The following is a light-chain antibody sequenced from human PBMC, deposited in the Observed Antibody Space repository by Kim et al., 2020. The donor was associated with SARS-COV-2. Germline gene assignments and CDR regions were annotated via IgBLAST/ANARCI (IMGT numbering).Light chain of an antibody. CDR3: QVWDSNYHVV. J-gene: IGLJ2*01. CDR2: YDT. Sequence: VAPGQTAMIHCGENKIGTNSVIWYQQKSDQAPILVIYYDTERPSGIPERLSGSKSGNTATLTISRVEAGDEADYYCQVWDSNYHVVFGGGTQLTVL. V-gene: IGLV3-21*04. CDR1: KIGTNS.